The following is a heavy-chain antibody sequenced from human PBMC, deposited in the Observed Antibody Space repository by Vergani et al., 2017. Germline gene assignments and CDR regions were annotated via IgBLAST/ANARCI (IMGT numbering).Heavy chain of an antibody. CDR3: AREGTDGSRPPRVYYDSPRGFDP. J-gene: IGHJ5*02. V-gene: IGHV1-69*08. CDR1: GATFRSNT. CDR2: IIPVLGKT. D-gene: IGHD3-9*01. Sequence: QVQLVQSGAEVKKPGSSVKVSCKASGATFRSNTISWVRQVPGQGLEWMGRIIPVLGKTKYAQKFQGRVTITADESTSTAYMELSSLRSEDTAVYYCAREGTDGSRPPRVYYDSPRGFDPWGQGTLVTVSS.